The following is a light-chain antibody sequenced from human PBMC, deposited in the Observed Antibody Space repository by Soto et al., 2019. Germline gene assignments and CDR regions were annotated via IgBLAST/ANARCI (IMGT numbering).Light chain of an antibody. V-gene: IGLV2-14*01. CDR2: DVS. CDR3: SSYIISNYV. Sequence: QSVLTQPASVSGSPEQSITISCTGTSSDFGGYNYVSWYQQHTGKAPKLMIFDVSDRPSGVSNRFSGSKSANTSSLTISGIQADDEADYIYSSYIISNYVFGTGTKLTVL. J-gene: IGLJ1*01. CDR1: SSDFGGYNY.